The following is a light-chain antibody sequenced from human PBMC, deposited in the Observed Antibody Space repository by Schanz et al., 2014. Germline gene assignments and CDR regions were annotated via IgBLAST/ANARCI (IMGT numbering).Light chain of an antibody. CDR2: WAS. CDR3: QQYYGPPHT. CDR1: QSILYSSRNY. Sequence: DIVMTQSPDSLAVSLGERATISCKSSQSILYSSRNYLSWFQQKPGQPPKLLIYWASTRESGVPDRFSGSGSGTDFTLTISSLQAEDVAVYYCQQYYGPPHTFGQGTKLEI. V-gene: IGKV4-1*01. J-gene: IGKJ2*01.